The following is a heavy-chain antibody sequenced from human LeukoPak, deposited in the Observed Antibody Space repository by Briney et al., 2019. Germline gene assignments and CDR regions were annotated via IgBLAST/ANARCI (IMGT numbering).Heavy chain of an antibody. J-gene: IGHJ4*02. CDR1: GFTFSSYW. D-gene: IGHD2-2*01. CDR2: IKQDGSEK. Sequence: TGGSLRLSCAASGFTFSSYWMSWVRQAPGKGLEWVANIKQDGSEKYYVDSVKGRFTISRDNAKNSLYLQMNSLRAEDTAVYYCARDIPIVPAAVFDHWGQGTLVTVSS. V-gene: IGHV3-7*01. CDR3: ARDIPIVPAAVFDH.